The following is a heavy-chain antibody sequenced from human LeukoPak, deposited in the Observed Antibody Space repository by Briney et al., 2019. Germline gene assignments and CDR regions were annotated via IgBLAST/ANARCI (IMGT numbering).Heavy chain of an antibody. CDR3: ARRIAASGNYYHYMDF. V-gene: IGHV5-51*01. Sequence: GESLKISCKGSGYSFSSYWIGWVRQMPGKGLEWMGIIYPGDSDTRYSPSFQGQVTISVDKSISTAYLQWSSLNASDTAMYYCARRIAASGNYYHYMDFWGKGTTVTVSS. J-gene: IGHJ6*03. D-gene: IGHD6-13*01. CDR2: IYPGDSDT. CDR1: GYSFSSYW.